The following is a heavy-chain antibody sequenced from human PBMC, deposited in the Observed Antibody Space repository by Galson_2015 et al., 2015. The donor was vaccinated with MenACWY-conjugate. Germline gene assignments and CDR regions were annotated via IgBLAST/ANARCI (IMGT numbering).Heavy chain of an antibody. CDR1: GGSISSSDHY. J-gene: IGHJ3*02. D-gene: IGHD2-15*01. CDR3: ARRRHRDIGGGFDI. Sequence: ETLSLTCTVSGGSISSSDHYCAWIRQPPGKGLEWIGNIHYSGGTYYNPSLKSRLTTSVGTSKNQFSLKLSSVTAADTAVYYCARRRHRDIGGGFDIWGQGTIVTVAS. CDR2: IHYSGGT. V-gene: IGHV4-39*01.